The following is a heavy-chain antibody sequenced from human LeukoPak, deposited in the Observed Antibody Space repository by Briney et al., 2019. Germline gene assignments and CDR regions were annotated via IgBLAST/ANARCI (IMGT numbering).Heavy chain of an antibody. D-gene: IGHD3-10*01. V-gene: IGHV3-48*02. J-gene: IGHJ6*02. CDR2: ISSSSSTI. CDR3: ARVGPLWFGELFTPLPYYYYYGMDV. Sequence: GGSLRLSCAASGFTFSSYSMNWVRQAPGKGLEWVSYISSSSSTIYYADSVKGRFTISRDNAKNSLYLQMNSLRDEDTAVYYCARVGPLWFGELFTPLPYYYYYGMDVWGQGTTVTVPS. CDR1: GFTFSSYS.